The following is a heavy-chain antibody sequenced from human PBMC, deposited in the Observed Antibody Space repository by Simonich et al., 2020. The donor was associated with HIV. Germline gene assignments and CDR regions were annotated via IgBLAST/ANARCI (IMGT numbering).Heavy chain of an antibody. Sequence: EVQLVESGGGLVKPGGSLRLSCAASGFTFSSYSMNWVRQGPGKGMEWVSSISSSSSYIYYADSVKGRCTISRDNAKNSMYLQMNSRRAEDTAVYYCARDGRKGSSTSCSDYWGQGTLVTVSS. CDR1: GFTFSSYS. J-gene: IGHJ4*02. D-gene: IGHD2-2*01. CDR3: ARDGRKGSSTSCSDY. CDR2: ISSSSSYI. V-gene: IGHV3-21*01.